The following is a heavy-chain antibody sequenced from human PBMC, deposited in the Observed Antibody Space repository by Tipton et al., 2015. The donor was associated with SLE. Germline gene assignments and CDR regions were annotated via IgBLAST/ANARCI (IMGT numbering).Heavy chain of an antibody. D-gene: IGHD2-2*01. CDR2: ISYDGSNK. Sequence: SLRLSCAASGFTFSSCAMHWVRQAPGKGLEWVAVISYDGSNKYYADSVKGRFTISRDNSKNTLYLQMNSLRAEDTAVYYCAREGSYCGSTSCLGDWGQGTLVTVSS. V-gene: IGHV3-30*04. J-gene: IGHJ4*02. CDR3: AREGSYCGSTSCLGD. CDR1: GFTFSSCA.